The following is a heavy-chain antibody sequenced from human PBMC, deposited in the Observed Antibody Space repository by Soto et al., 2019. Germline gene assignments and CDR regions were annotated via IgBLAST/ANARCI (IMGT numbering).Heavy chain of an antibody. Sequence: QVQLVQSGAEVKKPGSSVKVSCKASGGTLSSYTFSWVRQAPGQGLEWMGRVIPNLGVTNYAKKFQGRFTIVVDTSTSTAYIALNSLRYQDTAVHYSTRDKAYGSDPSCPDFDYRGQGTLVTVSS. J-gene: IGHJ4*02. D-gene: IGHD2-15*01. CDR1: GGTLSSYT. CDR2: VIPNLGVT. CDR3: TRDKAYGSDPSCPDFDY. V-gene: IGHV1-69*08.